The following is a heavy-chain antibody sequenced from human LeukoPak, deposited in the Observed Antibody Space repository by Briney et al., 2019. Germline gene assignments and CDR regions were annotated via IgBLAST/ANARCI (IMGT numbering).Heavy chain of an antibody. J-gene: IGHJ4*02. CDR2: INHSGST. CDR1: GGSFSGYY. V-gene: IGHV4-34*01. Sequence: PSETLSLTCAVYGGSFSGYYWSWIRQPPGKGLEWIGEINHSGSTNYNPSLKSRVTISVDTSKNQFSLKLSSVTAADTAVYYCARLVGDYWGQGTLVTVSS. D-gene: IGHD2-2*01. CDR3: ARLVGDY.